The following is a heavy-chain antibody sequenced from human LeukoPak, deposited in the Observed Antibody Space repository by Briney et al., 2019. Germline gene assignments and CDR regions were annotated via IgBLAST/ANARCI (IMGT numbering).Heavy chain of an antibody. CDR3: ARQPMEWNWFDP. D-gene: IGHD3-3*01. CDR1: GYSFTSYW. CDR2: IDPSDSYT. J-gene: IGHJ5*02. Sequence: GESLKISCKGPGYSFTSYWISWVRQMPGKGLEWMGRIDPSDSYTNYSPSFQGHVTISADKSISTAYLQWSSLKASDTAMYYCARQPMEWNWFDPWGQGTLVTVSS. V-gene: IGHV5-10-1*01.